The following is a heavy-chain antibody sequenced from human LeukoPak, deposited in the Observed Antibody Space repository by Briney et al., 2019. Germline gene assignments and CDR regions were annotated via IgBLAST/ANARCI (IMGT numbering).Heavy chain of an antibody. CDR3: ARDLSGSYYEGYYFDY. CDR1: GGSISSYY. Sequence: ASETLSLTCTVSGGSISSYYWSWIRQPPGKGLEWIGYIYYSGSTNYNPSLKSRVTISVDTSKNQFSLKLSSVTAADTAVYYCARDLSGSYYEGYYFDYWGQGTLATVSS. CDR2: IYYSGST. V-gene: IGHV4-59*01. J-gene: IGHJ4*02. D-gene: IGHD1-26*01.